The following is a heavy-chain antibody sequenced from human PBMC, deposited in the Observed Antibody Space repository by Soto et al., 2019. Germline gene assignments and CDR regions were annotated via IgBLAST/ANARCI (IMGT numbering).Heavy chain of an antibody. CDR1: GGTFSCYT. CDR3: ARDDYYGSGYYYGMDV. V-gene: IGHV1-69*08. J-gene: IGHJ6*02. D-gene: IGHD3-10*01. CDR2: IIPILGIA. Sequence: QVQLVQSGAEVKKPGSSVKVSCKASGGTFSCYTISWVRQAPGQGLEWMGRIIPILGIANYAQKFQGRVTITADKSTSTAYMELSSLRSEDTAVYYCARDDYYGSGYYYGMDVWGQGTTVTVSS.